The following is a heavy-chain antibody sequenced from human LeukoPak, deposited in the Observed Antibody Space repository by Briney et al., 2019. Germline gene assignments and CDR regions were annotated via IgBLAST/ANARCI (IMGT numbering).Heavy chain of an antibody. D-gene: IGHD5-24*01. CDR2: IYYSGST. Sequence: SETLSLTCTVSGGSIGSSSYYWGWIRQPPGKGLEWIGSIYYSGSTYYNPSLESRVTISVDTSKNQFSLKLSSVTAADTAVYYCARGGATNPLQNWFDPWGQGTLVTVSS. J-gene: IGHJ5*02. CDR1: GGSIGSSSYY. CDR3: ARGGATNPLQNWFDP. V-gene: IGHV4-39*07.